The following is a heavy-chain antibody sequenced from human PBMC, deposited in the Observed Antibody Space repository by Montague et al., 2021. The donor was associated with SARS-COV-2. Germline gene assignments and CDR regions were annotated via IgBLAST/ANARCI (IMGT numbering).Heavy chain of an antibody. D-gene: IGHD3-10*01. CDR2: IYYSGGI. CDR3: ARAVSVRRAVNWFDP. CDR1: GGSMSGRY. Sequence: SETLSLTCTVSGGSMSGRYWAWIRQPPGKGLEWLAYIYYSGGINSNASLKSRVSMSVDTSKNQFSLKLTSVTAADTAVYYCARAVSVRRAVNWFDPWGQGTLVTVSS. J-gene: IGHJ5*02. V-gene: IGHV4-59*11.